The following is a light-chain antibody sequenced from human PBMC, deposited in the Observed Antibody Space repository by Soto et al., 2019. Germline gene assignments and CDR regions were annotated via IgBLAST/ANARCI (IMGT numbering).Light chain of an antibody. CDR2: GAS. J-gene: IGKJ2*01. CDR1: QSVSSN. CDR3: QHYNKWPSYT. V-gene: IGKV3-15*01. Sequence: EIVMTQSPATLSVSPGERATLSCRASQSVSSNLAWYQQKPGQAPRLLIYGASTRATNIPARFSGSGSGTEFTLTISSLQSEDFAVYHCQHYNKWPSYTFGQGTKLEIK.